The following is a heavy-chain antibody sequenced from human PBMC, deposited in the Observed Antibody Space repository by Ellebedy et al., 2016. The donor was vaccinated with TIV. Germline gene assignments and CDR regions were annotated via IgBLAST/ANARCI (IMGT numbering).Heavy chain of an antibody. CDR3: ARGIFHFLTGHYYYYGMDV. Sequence: ASVKVSCXASGYTFTGYYMHWVRQAPGQGLEWMGWINPNSGGTNYAQKLQGRVTMTTDTSTSTAYMELRSLRSDDTAVYYCARGIFHFLTGHYYYYGMDVWGQGTTVTVSS. CDR1: GYTFTGYY. V-gene: IGHV1-2*02. J-gene: IGHJ6*02. D-gene: IGHD3-9*01. CDR2: INPNSGGT.